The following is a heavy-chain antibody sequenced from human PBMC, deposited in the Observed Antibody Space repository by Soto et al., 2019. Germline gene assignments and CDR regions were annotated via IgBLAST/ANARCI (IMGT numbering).Heavy chain of an antibody. J-gene: IGHJ6*02. CDR3: ARDLHTTTRYYYYYGMDV. D-gene: IGHD4-17*01. CDR2: IYYSGST. Sequence: SETLSLTCTVSGGSISSYYWSWIRQPPWKVLEWIGYIYYSGSTNYNPSLKSRVTISVDTSKNQFALKLSSVTAADTAVYYCARDLHTTTRYYYYYGMDVWGQGTTVTVSS. CDR1: GGSISSYY. V-gene: IGHV4-59*01.